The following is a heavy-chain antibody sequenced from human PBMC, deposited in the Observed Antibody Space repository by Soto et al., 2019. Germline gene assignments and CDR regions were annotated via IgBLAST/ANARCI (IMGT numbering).Heavy chain of an antibody. D-gene: IGHD2-8*01. Sequence: SETLSLTCTVSGGSISSYYWSWIRQPPGKGLEWIGYIYYSGSTNYNPSLKSRVTISVDTSKNQFSLKLSSVTAADTAVYYCARYLYPRTAFDIWGQGTMVTVSS. CDR3: ARYLYPRTAFDI. CDR1: GGSISSYY. CDR2: IYYSGST. J-gene: IGHJ3*02. V-gene: IGHV4-59*01.